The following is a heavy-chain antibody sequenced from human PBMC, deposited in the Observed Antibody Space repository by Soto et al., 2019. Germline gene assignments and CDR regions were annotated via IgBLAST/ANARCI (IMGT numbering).Heavy chain of an antibody. V-gene: IGHV3-30*18. CDR2: ISYDGINK. D-gene: IGHD1-1*01. CDR1: GFIFSSYG. CDR3: AKSVYNWNDGFFDY. J-gene: IGHJ4*02. Sequence: QVQLVESGGGVVQPGRSLRLSCAASGFIFSSYGMHWVRQAPGKGPEWVAVISYDGINKYYSDSVKGRFTISRDNSKNTLYLQMNSLRAEDTAVYYCAKSVYNWNDGFFDYWGQGTLVTVSS.